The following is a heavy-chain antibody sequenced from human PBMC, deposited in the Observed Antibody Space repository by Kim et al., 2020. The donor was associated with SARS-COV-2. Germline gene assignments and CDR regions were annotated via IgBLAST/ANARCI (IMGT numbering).Heavy chain of an antibody. CDR2: INHSGST. D-gene: IGHD1-1*01. V-gene: IGHV4-34*01. CDR3: ARGGDLEPRDY. CDR1: GGSFSGYF. J-gene: IGHJ4*02. Sequence: SETLSLTCAIYGGSFSGYFWSWIRQPPGKGLEWIGEINHSGSTNYNPSLKSRVTISVDTSRNQFSLRLSSVTAADAAVYYCARGGDLEPRDYWGQGTLVTVSS.